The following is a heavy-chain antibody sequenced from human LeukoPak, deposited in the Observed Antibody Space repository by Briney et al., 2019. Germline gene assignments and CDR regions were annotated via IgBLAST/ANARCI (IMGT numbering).Heavy chain of an antibody. CDR3: ARAPYYDFWSGYRLSAFDI. D-gene: IGHD3-3*01. CDR1: GFTFSSYG. Sequence: PGGSLRLSCAASGFTFSSYGMTWVRQAPGKGLEWVSASSGSGGSTYYADSVKGRFTISRDNSKNTPYLQMNSLRAEDTAVYYCARAPYYDFWSGYRLSAFDIWGQGTMVTVSS. J-gene: IGHJ3*02. V-gene: IGHV3-23*01. CDR2: SSGSGGST.